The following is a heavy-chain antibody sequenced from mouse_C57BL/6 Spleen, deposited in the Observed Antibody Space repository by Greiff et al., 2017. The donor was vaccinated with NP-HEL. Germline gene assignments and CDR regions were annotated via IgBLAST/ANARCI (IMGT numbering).Heavy chain of an antibody. V-gene: IGHV1-53*01. CDR3: ARSYSNYAMDY. CDR1: GYTFTSYW. D-gene: IGHD2-5*01. J-gene: IGHJ4*01. CDR2: INPSNGGT. Sequence: QVHVKQPGTELVKPGASVKLSCKASGYTFTSYWMHWVKQRPGQGLEWIGNINPSNGGTNYNEKFKSKATLTVDKSSSTAYMQLSSLTSEDSAVYYCARSYSNYAMDYWGQGTSVTVSS.